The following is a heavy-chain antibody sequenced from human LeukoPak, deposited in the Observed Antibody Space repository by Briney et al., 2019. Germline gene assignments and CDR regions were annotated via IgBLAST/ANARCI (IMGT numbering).Heavy chain of an antibody. CDR2: ISSSSTYI. CDR3: ARGLAATGPTPYFDY. J-gene: IGHJ4*02. V-gene: IGHV3-21*01. CDR1: GFTFSSYS. Sequence: GGSLRLSCAASGFTFSSYSMNWVRQAPGKGLEWVSSISSSSTYIYHADSLKGRFTIPRDNAKNSLYLQMNSLRAEDTAVYYCARGLAATGPTPYFDYWGQGTLVTVSS. D-gene: IGHD6-13*01.